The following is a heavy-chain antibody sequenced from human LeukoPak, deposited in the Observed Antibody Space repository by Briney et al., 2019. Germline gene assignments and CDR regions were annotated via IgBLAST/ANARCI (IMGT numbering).Heavy chain of an antibody. V-gene: IGHV3-64D*06. CDR1: GFTFVSYA. Sequence: PGGSLRLSCSASGFTFVSYAMHWVRQAPGKGLEYVSAISSNGIRTYYADSVKGRFTLSRDNSKNTLYLQMTSLRAEDTAVYYCAITDYWGQGTLVTVSS. J-gene: IGHJ4*02. CDR3: AITDY. CDR2: ISSNGIRT.